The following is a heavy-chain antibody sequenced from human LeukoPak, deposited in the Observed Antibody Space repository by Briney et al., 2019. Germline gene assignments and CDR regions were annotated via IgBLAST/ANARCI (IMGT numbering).Heavy chain of an antibody. D-gene: IGHD3-22*01. CDR1: GFTFSSYG. V-gene: IGHV3-30*18. J-gene: IGHJ6*02. CDR2: ISYDGSNA. CDR3: AKGFDYYYDSSQYYYGMDV. Sequence: GGSLRLYCAASGFTFSSYGMHWVRQAPGKGLEWVALISYDGSNAYYADSVKGRFTISRDNSKNTVFLQMISLRAEDTAVYYCAKGFDYYYDSSQYYYGMDVWGQGTTVTVS.